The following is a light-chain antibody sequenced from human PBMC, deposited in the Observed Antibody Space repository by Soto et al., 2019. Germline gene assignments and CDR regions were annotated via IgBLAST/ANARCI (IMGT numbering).Light chain of an antibody. CDR3: QHYNNWPLT. CDR1: QNINNK. J-gene: IGKJ4*01. V-gene: IGKV3-15*01. CDR2: GAS. Sequence: EIVVTQSPATLSLSPGQRATLSCRTSQNINNKLVWYQQKPGQDPRLLIYGASTRATGIPARFSGSGSGTEFTLTISSLQSEDFAVYSCQHYNNWPLTFGGGTKVEIK.